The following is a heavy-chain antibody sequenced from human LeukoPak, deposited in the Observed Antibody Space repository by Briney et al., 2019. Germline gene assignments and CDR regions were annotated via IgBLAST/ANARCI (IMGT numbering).Heavy chain of an antibody. CDR1: GFTFSSYA. V-gene: IGHV3-30-3*01. CDR2: ISYDGSNK. J-gene: IGHJ3*02. Sequence: GGSLRLSCAASGFTFSSYAMSWVRQAPGKGLEWVAVISYDGSNKYYADSVKGRFTISRDNSKNTLYLQMNSLRAEDTAVYYCARDSDYGARAFDIWDQGTMVTVSS. CDR3: ARDSDYGARAFDI. D-gene: IGHD4-17*01.